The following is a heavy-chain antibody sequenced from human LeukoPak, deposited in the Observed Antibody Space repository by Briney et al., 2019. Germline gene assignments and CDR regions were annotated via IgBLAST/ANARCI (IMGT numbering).Heavy chain of an antibody. V-gene: IGHV3-21*01. D-gene: IGHD3-22*01. Sequence: GGSLRLSCAASGFTFSSYSMNWVRQAPGKGLEWVSSISSSSSYIYYADSVKGRFTISRDNAKNSLYLQMNSLRAEDTAVYYCARDVGSFLGYDGSGYSGFDYWGQGTLVTVSS. CDR2: ISSSSSYI. J-gene: IGHJ4*02. CDR1: GFTFSSYS. CDR3: ARDVGSFLGYDGSGYSGFDY.